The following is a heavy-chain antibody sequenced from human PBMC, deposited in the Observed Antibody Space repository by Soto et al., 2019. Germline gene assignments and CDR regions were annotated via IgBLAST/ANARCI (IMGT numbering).Heavy chain of an antibody. J-gene: IGHJ4*02. V-gene: IGHV4-34*01. CDR2: INHSGTT. Sequence: PSDTLSLTCAVHGGSFSGYYWSWIRQPPRKGLEWIGEINHSGTTNYHPSLMSLVTISVDTSNNQFSLMLSSVTAADTAVYYCASSGLLPHYFDYWGQGTLVTVSS. CDR1: GGSFSGYY. D-gene: IGHD3-22*01. CDR3: ASSGLLPHYFDY.